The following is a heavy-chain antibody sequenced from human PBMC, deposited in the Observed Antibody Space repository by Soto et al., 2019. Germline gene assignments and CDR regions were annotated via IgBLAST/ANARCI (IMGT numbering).Heavy chain of an antibody. D-gene: IGHD4-4*01. CDR3: ARELQGLYYFDY. CDR2: INAGNGNT. Sequence: QVQVVQSGAEAKKPGASVKVSCKASEYTFTSYVIHWVRQAPGQSLEWMGWINAGNGNTKYSQKFQGRVTITRDTSASTAYMELSSLRSEDTAVYYCARELQGLYYFDYWGQGTLVTVSS. V-gene: IGHV1-3*01. CDR1: EYTFTSYV. J-gene: IGHJ4*02.